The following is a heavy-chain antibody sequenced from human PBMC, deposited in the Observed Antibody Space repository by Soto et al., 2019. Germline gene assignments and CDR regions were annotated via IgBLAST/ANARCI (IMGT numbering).Heavy chain of an antibody. CDR1: GFTFRNYG. D-gene: IGHD3-3*01. J-gene: IGHJ4*02. V-gene: IGHV3-33*01. CDR3: ARDLCSGYYCFDS. Sequence: GGSLRLSCATPGFTFRNYGMHWVRRAPGKGLEWVAVIWYDGSKKYYTDSVKGRFTISRDDSMNTLYLEMNNLRVEDTAVYYCARDLCSGYYCFDSWGQGTLVTVSS. CDR2: IWYDGSKK.